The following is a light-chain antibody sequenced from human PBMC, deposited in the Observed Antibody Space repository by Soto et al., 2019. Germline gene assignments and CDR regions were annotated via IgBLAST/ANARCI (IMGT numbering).Light chain of an antibody. CDR1: SSDVGSYNR. CDR2: EVS. V-gene: IGLV2-18*02. J-gene: IGLJ2*01. CDR3: SSYTSSSTLV. Sequence: QSVLTQPPSVSGSPGQSVTISCTGTSSDVGSYNRVSWYQQPPGTAPKLMIHEVSNRPSGVPDRLSGSKSGNTASLTISGLQAEDEAEYYCSSYTSSSTLVFCGGPKLTVL.